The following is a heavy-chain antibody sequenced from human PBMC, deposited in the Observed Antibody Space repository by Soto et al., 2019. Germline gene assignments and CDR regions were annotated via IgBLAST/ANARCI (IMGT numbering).Heavy chain of an antibody. CDR1: GFTFSSYA. CDR2: ISGSGGST. CDR3: AKDARRYCSSTSCLYGMDV. V-gene: IGHV3-23*01. D-gene: IGHD2-2*01. J-gene: IGHJ6*01. Sequence: GGSLRLSCAASGFTFSSYAMSWVRQAPGKGLEWVSAISGSGGSTYYADSVKGRFTISRDNSKNTLYLQMNSLRAEDTAVYYCAKDARRYCSSTSCLYGMDVWGQGTTVTVSP.